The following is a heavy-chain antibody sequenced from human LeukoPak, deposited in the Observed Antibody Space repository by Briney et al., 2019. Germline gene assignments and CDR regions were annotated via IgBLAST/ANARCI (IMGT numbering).Heavy chain of an antibody. CDR3: ARESSFIVAIDY. CDR1: AFTVCNIH. D-gene: IGHD5-12*01. J-gene: IGHJ4*02. CDR2: IYSGGST. V-gene: IGHV3-66*01. Sequence: GSLSFSCSASAFTVCNIHRSRVAPAQGKGWEWVSVIYSGGSTDYADSVRGRFTISRDNANNTLYLQMNSLRPEDTAVYYCARESSFIVAIDYWGQGTPVTVSS.